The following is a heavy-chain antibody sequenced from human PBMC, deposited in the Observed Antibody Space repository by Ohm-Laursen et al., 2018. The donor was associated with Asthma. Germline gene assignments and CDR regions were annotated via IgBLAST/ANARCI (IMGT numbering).Heavy chain of an antibody. D-gene: IGHD1-26*01. J-gene: IGHJ1*01. V-gene: IGHV3-21*01. CDR3: AGIGPEWELPGREYSLHH. CDR1: GYTFSRYS. Sequence: SLRLSCTALGYTFSRYSIHWVRQIPGKGLEWVASISTASSFIYYADSVRGRFTTSRDNARNSVYLQMNSLRAEDTALYYCAGIGPEWELPGREYSLHHWGEGTLVTVSS. CDR2: ISTASSFI.